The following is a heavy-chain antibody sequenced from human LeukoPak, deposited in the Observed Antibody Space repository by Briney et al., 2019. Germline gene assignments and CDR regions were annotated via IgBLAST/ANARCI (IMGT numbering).Heavy chain of an antibody. D-gene: IGHD3-9*01. Sequence: GGSLRHSCAASGFTFSDYYMSWIRQAPGKGLEWVSYISSSSSYTNYADSVKGRFTISRDNAKNSLYLQMNSLRAEDTAVYYCARVIGGIRYFDWYNWFDPWGQGTLVTVSS. CDR3: ARVIGGIRYFDWYNWFDP. V-gene: IGHV3-11*05. J-gene: IGHJ5*02. CDR2: ISSSSSYT. CDR1: GFTFSDYY.